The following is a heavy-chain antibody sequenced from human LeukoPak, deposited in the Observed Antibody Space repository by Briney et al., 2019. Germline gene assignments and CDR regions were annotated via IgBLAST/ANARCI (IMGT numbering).Heavy chain of an antibody. Sequence: PGGSLRLSCAASGFTFSSYGMHWVRQAPGKGLEWVAVISYDGSNKYYADSVKGRFTISRDNSKNTLYLQMNSLRAEDTAVYYCAKGARGYSYGYNAFDIWGQGTMVTVSS. CDR3: AKGARGYSYGYNAFDI. D-gene: IGHD5-18*01. CDR2: ISYDGSNK. J-gene: IGHJ3*02. CDR1: GFTFSSYG. V-gene: IGHV3-30*18.